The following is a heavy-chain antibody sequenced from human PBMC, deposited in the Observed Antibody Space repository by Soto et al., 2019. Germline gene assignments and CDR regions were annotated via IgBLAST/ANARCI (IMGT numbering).Heavy chain of an antibody. CDR3: ARGSGIVAIPSALGDVTYDY. D-gene: IGHD2-21*01. CDR1: GQSFSGHS. J-gene: IGHJ4*02. Sequence: QVQLQQCGAGLVKPSETLSLSCAVYGQSFSGHSWAWIRQPPGKGLEWIGEINESGSTYYNPSLKSRVTTSTDKSKDQFSLNLTSVSAEDTAADFCARGSGIVAIPSALGDVTYDYWGQGTLVNV. V-gene: IGHV4-34*01. CDR2: INESGST.